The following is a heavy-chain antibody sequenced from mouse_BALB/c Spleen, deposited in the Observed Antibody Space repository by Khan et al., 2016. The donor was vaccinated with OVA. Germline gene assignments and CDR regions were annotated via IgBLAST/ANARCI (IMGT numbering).Heavy chain of an antibody. CDR2: INPSNGYT. V-gene: IGHV1-4*01. J-gene: IGHJ3*01. CDR1: GYTFTSYT. Sequence: QVQLQQSGAELARPGASVKMSCKASGYTFTSYTIHWIKLRPGQGLEWIGFINPSNGYTNYNQKFKDKATLTADKSSTTFYMQLSSLTSDDSAVYNCVRDGAYHRNDGWFAYWGQGTLVTVSA. CDR3: VRDGAYHRNDGWFAY. D-gene: IGHD2-14*01.